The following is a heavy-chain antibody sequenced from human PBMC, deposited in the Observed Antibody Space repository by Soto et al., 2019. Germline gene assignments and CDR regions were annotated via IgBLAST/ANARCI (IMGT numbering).Heavy chain of an antibody. CDR1: GGSFSGYY. D-gene: IGHD3-10*01. CDR2: INHSGST. J-gene: IGHJ3*02. Sequence: SETLSLICAVYGGSFSGYYWSWIRQPPGKGLEWIGEINHSGSTNYNPSLKSRVTISVDTSKNQFSLKLSSVTAADTAVYYCARGFGYDYGSGSYSPLAFDIWGQGTMVTVSS. V-gene: IGHV4-34*01. CDR3: ARGFGYDYGSGSYSPLAFDI.